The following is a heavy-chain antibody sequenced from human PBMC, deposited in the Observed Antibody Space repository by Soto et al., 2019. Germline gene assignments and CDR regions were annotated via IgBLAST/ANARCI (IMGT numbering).Heavy chain of an antibody. D-gene: IGHD1-26*01. CDR3: ASVQWELLSYFDY. V-gene: IGHV4-39*01. J-gene: IGHJ4*02. CDR1: SGSISSSIYY. Sequence: SESLALACTVSSGSISSSIYYWAWISQSPGKDLDWVATLYYSGSTYSNPSLKSRVTISVDTSKNQFALKRSAVTAADTAVYYCASVQWELLSYFDYWVLGILVT. CDR2: LYYSGST.